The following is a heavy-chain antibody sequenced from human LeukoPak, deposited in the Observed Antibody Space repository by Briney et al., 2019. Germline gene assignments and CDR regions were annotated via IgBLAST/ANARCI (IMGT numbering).Heavy chain of an antibody. V-gene: IGHV3-30-3*01. Sequence: GGSLRLSCAASGFTFSSYAMHWVRQAPGKGLEWVAVISYDGSNKYYADSVKGRFTISRDNSKNTLYLQMNSLRAEDTAVYYCAREMELELHNWFDPWGQGTLVTVSS. CDR1: GFTFSSYA. J-gene: IGHJ5*02. CDR3: AREMELELHNWFDP. D-gene: IGHD1-7*01. CDR2: ISYDGSNK.